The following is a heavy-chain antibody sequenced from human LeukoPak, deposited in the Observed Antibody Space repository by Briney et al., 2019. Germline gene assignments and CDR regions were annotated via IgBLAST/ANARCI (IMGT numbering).Heavy chain of an antibody. Sequence: SETLSLTCTVSGGSISNYYWGWIRQPPGKGLEWIGSIYYSGSTYYNPSLKSRVTISVDTSKNQFSLKLSSVTAADTAVYYCARQEQWVYVDYWGQGTLVTVSS. J-gene: IGHJ4*02. CDR1: GGSISNYY. CDR3: ARQEQWVYVDY. CDR2: IYYSGST. D-gene: IGHD6-19*01. V-gene: IGHV4-39*01.